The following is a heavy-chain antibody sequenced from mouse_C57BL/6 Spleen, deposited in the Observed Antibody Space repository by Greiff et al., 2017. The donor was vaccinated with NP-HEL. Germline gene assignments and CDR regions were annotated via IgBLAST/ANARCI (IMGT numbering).Heavy chain of an antibody. CDR1: GYTFTSYW. CDR3: ARGALTTVVADY. J-gene: IGHJ2*01. CDR2: IYPGSGST. V-gene: IGHV1-55*01. D-gene: IGHD1-1*01. Sequence: QVQLQQPGAELVKPGASVKMSCKASGYTFTSYWITWVKQRPGQGLEWIGDIYPGSGSTNYNEKFKSKATLTVDTSSSTAYIQLSSLTSEDSAVYDCARGALTTVVADYWGQGTTLTVSS.